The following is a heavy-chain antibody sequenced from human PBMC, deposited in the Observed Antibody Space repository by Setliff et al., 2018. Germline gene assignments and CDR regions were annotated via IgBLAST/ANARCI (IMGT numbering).Heavy chain of an antibody. Sequence: PSETLSLTCTVFGGSISSSRYYWGWIRQPPGKGLEWIGSINYSGSTYYNPSLKSRVTISVETSKNQFSLKLSSVTAADTAVYYCARAAGYSSSWYHYYYGMDVWGQGTTVTVSS. V-gene: IGHV4-39*01. CDR3: ARAAGYSSSWYHYYYGMDV. J-gene: IGHJ6*02. CDR1: GGSISSSRYY. CDR2: INYSGST. D-gene: IGHD6-13*01.